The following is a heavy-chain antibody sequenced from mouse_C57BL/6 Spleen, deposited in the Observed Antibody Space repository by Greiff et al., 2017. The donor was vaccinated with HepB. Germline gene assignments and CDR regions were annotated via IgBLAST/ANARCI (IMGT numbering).Heavy chain of an antibody. Sequence: EVMLVESGGGLVKPGGSLKLSCAASGFTFSSYAMSWVRQTPEKRLEWVATISDGGSYTYYPDNVKGRFTISRDNAKNNLYLQMSHLKSEDTAMYYCARGNYDYAWFAYWGQGTLVTVSA. D-gene: IGHD2-4*01. CDR2: ISDGGSYT. V-gene: IGHV5-4*03. CDR3: ARGNYDYAWFAY. J-gene: IGHJ3*01. CDR1: GFTFSSYA.